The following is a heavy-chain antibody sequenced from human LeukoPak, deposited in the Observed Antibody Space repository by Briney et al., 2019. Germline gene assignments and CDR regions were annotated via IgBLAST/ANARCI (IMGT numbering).Heavy chain of an antibody. CDR2: IKEDGSER. Sequence: GGSLRLSCAGSAFIFSGHWMNWVRQTPGKGLEWVASIKEDGSERQYVDSVKGRFSISRDNTKGSLFLQLNSLGAEDTAVYYCASFDYDSNAFDIWGQGTMVTVSS. J-gene: IGHJ3*02. V-gene: IGHV3-7*03. CDR1: AFIFSGHW. CDR3: ASFDYDSNAFDI. D-gene: IGHD3-22*01.